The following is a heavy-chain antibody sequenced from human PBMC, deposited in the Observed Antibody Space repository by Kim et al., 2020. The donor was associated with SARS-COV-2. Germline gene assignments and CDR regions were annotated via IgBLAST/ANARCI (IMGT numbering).Heavy chain of an antibody. CDR1: GLSFDSSA. CDR3: ARGNYYASVSLSDYYNGMDV. J-gene: IGHJ6*02. V-gene: IGHV3-30-3*01. D-gene: IGHD3-10*01. Sequence: GGSLRLSCAASGLSFDSSAMNWVRQAPGKGLEWVAVISFDGRNKAYAGSVKGRVTISRDNSKNTLHLQMNSLRVEDTAVYYCARGNYYASVSLSDYYNGMDVWGQGTTVTVSS. CDR2: ISFDGRNK.